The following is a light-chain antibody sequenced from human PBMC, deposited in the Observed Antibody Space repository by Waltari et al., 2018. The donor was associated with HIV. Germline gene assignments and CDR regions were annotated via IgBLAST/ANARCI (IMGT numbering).Light chain of an antibody. CDR3: QHYKNLPIT. J-gene: IGKJ5*01. CDR1: QDISNN. CDR2: DAS. V-gene: IGKV1-33*01. Sequence: DIQMTQSPSSLSASVGDRVTITCQANQDISNNLNWYQQKPGKAPNLLIFDASNLQTGVQLRFSGSGSGTDFTLTISSLQPEDVATYFCQHYKNLPITFGQGTRLEIK.